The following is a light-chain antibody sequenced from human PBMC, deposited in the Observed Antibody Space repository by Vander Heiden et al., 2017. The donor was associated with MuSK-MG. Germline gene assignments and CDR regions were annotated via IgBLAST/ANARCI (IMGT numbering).Light chain of an antibody. Sequence: QSALTQPRSVSGSPGQSVTISCTGTSSDVGGYVYVSWYQQYPGKAPKLIIYDVNTRPSGVPDRFSGSKSGNTASLTISGLQAEDEADYYCCSYAGIYALVFVIGTKVTVL. CDR3: CSYAGIYALV. CDR2: DVN. J-gene: IGLJ1*01. CDR1: SSDVGGYVY. V-gene: IGLV2-11*01.